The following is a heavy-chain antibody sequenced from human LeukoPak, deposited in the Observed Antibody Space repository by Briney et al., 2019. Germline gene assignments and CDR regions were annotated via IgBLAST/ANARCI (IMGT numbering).Heavy chain of an antibody. Sequence: ASVKVSCKASGYTFTSYGISWVRQAPGQGLEWMGWISAYNGNTNYAQKLQGRVTMTTDTPTSTAYMELRSLRSDDTAVYYCARDRGIAVAGEFDYWGQGTLVTVSS. D-gene: IGHD6-19*01. CDR1: GYTFTSYG. J-gene: IGHJ4*02. CDR3: ARDRGIAVAGEFDY. CDR2: ISAYNGNT. V-gene: IGHV1-18*01.